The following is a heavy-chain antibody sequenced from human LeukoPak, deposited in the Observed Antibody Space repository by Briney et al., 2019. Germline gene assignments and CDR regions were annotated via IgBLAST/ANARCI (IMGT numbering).Heavy chain of an antibody. V-gene: IGHV3-66*01. CDR1: GFTLSSNY. D-gene: IGHD1-1*01. Sequence: PGGSLRLSCAASGFTLSSNYMSWVRQAPGKGLEWVSVIYSGGSTYYADSVKGRFTISRDNSKNTLYLQMNSLRAEDTAVYYCARGRTDTAGYFDYWGQGTLVTVSS. CDR2: IYSGGST. CDR3: ARGRTDTAGYFDY. J-gene: IGHJ4*02.